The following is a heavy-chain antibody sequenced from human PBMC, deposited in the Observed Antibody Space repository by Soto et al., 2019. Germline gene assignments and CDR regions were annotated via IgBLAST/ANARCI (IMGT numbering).Heavy chain of an antibody. CDR1: GYTFTSYY. CDR3: ARSLRNSGSYPRRYFDY. J-gene: IGHJ4*02. Sequence: ASVKVSCKASGYTFTSYYMHWVRQAPGQGLEWMGIINPSGGSTSYAQKFQGRVTRTRETSTSTAYMELSSLRSEDTAVYYCARSLRNSGSYPRRYFDYWGQGTLVTVSS. CDR2: INPSGGST. V-gene: IGHV1-46*01. D-gene: IGHD1-26*01.